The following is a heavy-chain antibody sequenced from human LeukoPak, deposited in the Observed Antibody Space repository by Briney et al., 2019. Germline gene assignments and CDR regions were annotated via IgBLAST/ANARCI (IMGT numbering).Heavy chain of an antibody. D-gene: IGHD1-26*01. Sequence: ASVKVSCKVSGYTLTELSMHWVRQAPGKGLEWMGGFDPEDGETIYAQKFQGRVTMTEDTSTDTAYMELSSLRSEDTAVYYCATEGSGSYRGVYDFDYWGQGTLVTVSS. CDR1: GYTLTELS. J-gene: IGHJ4*02. V-gene: IGHV1-24*01. CDR3: ATEGSGSYRGVYDFDY. CDR2: FDPEDGET.